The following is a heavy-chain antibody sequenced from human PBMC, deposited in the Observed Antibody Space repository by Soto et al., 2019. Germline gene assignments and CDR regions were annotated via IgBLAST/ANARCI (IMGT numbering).Heavy chain of an antibody. CDR2: INWEDDK. CDR1: GFSLTTLGMS. D-gene: IGHD3-10*01. V-gene: IGHV2-70*20. Sequence: GSGPTLVNPTQTLTLTCSFSGFSLTTLGMSVSWVRQPPGKALEWLALINWEDDKYYRPSLETRLTISKDTPTNRVLLTMTKLDPADTATYYCVRGEVPSTMVMFFDYWGQGALVTVSS. J-gene: IGHJ4*02. CDR3: VRGEVPSTMVMFFDY.